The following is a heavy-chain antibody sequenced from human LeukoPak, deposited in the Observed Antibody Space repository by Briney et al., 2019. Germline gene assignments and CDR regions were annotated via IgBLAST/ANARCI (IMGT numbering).Heavy chain of an antibody. Sequence: SETLSLTCTVSGGSISSSYWSWIRQPPGKGLEWIGYIYYSGSTNYNPSLKSRVTISVDTSKNQFSLKLSSVTAADTAVYYCARRGDYGDYDFDYWGQGTLVTVSS. CDR1: GGSISSSY. D-gene: IGHD4-17*01. V-gene: IGHV4-59*08. CDR2: IYYSGST. J-gene: IGHJ4*02. CDR3: ARRGDYGDYDFDY.